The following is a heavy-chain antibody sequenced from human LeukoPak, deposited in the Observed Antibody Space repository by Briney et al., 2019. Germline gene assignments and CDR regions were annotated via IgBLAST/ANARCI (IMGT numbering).Heavy chain of an antibody. V-gene: IGHV3-33*01. J-gene: IGHJ4*02. CDR3: ARDPDTYDYVWGSYYFDY. CDR2: IWCDGSNK. D-gene: IGHD3-16*01. Sequence: GGSLRLSCAASGFTFSSYGMHWVRQAPGKGLEWVAVIWCDGSNKYYADSVKGRFTISRDNSKNTLYLQMNSLRAEDTAVYYCARDPDTYDYVWGSYYFDYWGQGTLVTVSS. CDR1: GFTFSSYG.